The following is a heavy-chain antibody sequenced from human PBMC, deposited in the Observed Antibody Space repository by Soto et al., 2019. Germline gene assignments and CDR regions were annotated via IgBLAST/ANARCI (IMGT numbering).Heavy chain of an antibody. J-gene: IGHJ6*02. CDR2: FMPVFRRP. V-gene: IGHV1-69*05. CDR1: GGTFRTSA. Sequence: QVQLVQSGAEVKKPGSSVKVSCKASGGTFRTSAISWVRQAPGQGLEWVGGFMPVFRRPKYAQNFQDRVTTTHDESTSTAYMELNSLKSDATAVYYCARDKDRLQLGGNYYCILDVWGQGTAVTVSS. D-gene: IGHD1-1*01. CDR3: ARDKDRLQLGGNYYCILDV.